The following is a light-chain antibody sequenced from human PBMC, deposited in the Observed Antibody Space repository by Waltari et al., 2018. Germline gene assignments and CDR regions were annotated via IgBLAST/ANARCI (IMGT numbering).Light chain of an antibody. Sequence: QSALTQPASVSGSPGQSITISCTGTSNELGDYNYVSWYQHQSGKAPNLIRYDVTERASGGSNRFSSSKSGNTASLTISGLQADDEADYYCTSFSTISTSLFGGGTKVTVL. V-gene: IGLV2-14*03. CDR2: DVT. CDR3: TSFSTISTSL. CDR1: SNELGDYNY. J-gene: IGLJ3*02.